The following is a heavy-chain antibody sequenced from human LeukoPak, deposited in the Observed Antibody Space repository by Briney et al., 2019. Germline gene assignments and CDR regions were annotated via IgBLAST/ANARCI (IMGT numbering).Heavy chain of an antibody. CDR3: ARVVCCSGGSCHIFAFDI. V-gene: IGHV3-11*01. Sequence: GGSLRLSCAASGFTFSDYYMSWIRQAPGKGLEWVSYISSSGSTIFYADSVKGRFTISRDNAKHSLYLQVNSLRAEDTAVYYCARVVCCSGGSCHIFAFDIWGQGTMVTVSS. D-gene: IGHD2-15*01. CDR2: ISSSGSTI. J-gene: IGHJ3*02. CDR1: GFTFSDYY.